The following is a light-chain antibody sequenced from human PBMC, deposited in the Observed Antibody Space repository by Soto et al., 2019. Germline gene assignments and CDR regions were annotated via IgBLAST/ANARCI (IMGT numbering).Light chain of an antibody. Sequence: DIVMTQSPRSRAVPLGGPASISYRSSQVLLHRNRYNYLDRYLQKPGQSPQLPIYLGSNRASGVPDRFSGSGSGTDFTLKISRVEAEDVGVYYCMQALQTPIICGQGTRLEIK. V-gene: IGKV2-28*01. CDR2: LGS. CDR3: MQALQTPII. J-gene: IGKJ5*01. CDR1: QVLLHRNRYNY.